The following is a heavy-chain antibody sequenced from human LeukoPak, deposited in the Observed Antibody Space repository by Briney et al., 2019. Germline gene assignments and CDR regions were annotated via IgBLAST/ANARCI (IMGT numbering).Heavy chain of an antibody. Sequence: GASVKVSCKASGYTFTGHYMQWVRQAPGQGLEWMGWINPKSAGTKYAQKYQGRVTMTRDTSINTVYMELSRLRSDDTAVYYCARDLYWFDPWGQGTLVTVSS. V-gene: IGHV1-2*02. CDR3: ARDLYWFDP. J-gene: IGHJ5*02. CDR1: GYTFTGHY. CDR2: INPKSAGT.